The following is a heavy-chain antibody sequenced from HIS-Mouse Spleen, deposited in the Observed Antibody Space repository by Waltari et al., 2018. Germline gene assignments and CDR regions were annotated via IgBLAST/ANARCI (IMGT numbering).Heavy chain of an antibody. CDR3: ARGGGSYGYDSRAFDI. Sequence: EVQLVESGGGLVQPGGSLRLSCAASGFPVSSNYMAWVRRAPGKGLEWVSVIYSGGSTYYADSVKGRFTISRDKSKNTLYLQMNSLRAEDTAVYYCARGGGSYGYDSRAFDIWGQGTMVTVSS. V-gene: IGHV3-66*01. CDR1: GFPVSSNY. J-gene: IGHJ3*02. D-gene: IGHD5-18*01. CDR2: IYSGGST.